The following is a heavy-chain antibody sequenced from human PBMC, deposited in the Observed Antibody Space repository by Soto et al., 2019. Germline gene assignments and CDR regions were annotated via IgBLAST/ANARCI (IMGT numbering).Heavy chain of an antibody. CDR1: GFTVSNNY. V-gene: IGHV3-53*01. D-gene: IGHD5-12*01. J-gene: IGHJ4*02. Sequence: EVQLVESGGGLIQPGGSLRLSCAVSGFTVSNNYMSWVRQAPGKGLEGVSVIYSGGYTAYGDSVKGRFTISRDNSKPAFYLQVNGLRAEGAAGFYWWGYRGGGGYWGQGTLVTVSS. CDR3: WGYRGGGGY. CDR2: IYSGGYT.